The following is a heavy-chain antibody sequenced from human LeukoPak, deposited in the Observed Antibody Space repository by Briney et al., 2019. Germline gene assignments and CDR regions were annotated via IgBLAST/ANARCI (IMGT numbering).Heavy chain of an antibody. CDR3: AREVRRGTYDY. V-gene: IGHV1-8*01. J-gene: IGHJ4*02. CDR2: MNPNSGGS. D-gene: IGHD3-16*01. Sequence: ASLKVSCTASGYTFTSYSINWVRQAPGQGLEWMGRMNPNSGGSGPAQKFQGRVTMTWNTPISTAYMQLSSLTSDDTAVYYCAREVRRGTYDYWGQGTLVTVTP. CDR1: GYTFTSYS.